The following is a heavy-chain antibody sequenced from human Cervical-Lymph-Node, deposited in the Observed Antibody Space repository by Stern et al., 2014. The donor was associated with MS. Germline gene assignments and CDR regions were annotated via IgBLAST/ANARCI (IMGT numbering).Heavy chain of an antibody. V-gene: IGHV4-31*03. Sequence: MQLVESGPGLVKPSQTLSLTCTVSDGSITNDGYYWSWIRQPPGKGLEWIGCIYYSGSTYYNPSLKSRVTISLDTSKSQFSLKVNSVTAADTAVYYCARDVGGDGWFDPWGQGALVTVSS. D-gene: IGHD4-17*01. CDR3: ARDVGGDGWFDP. CDR1: DGSITNDGYY. CDR2: IYYSGST. J-gene: IGHJ5*02.